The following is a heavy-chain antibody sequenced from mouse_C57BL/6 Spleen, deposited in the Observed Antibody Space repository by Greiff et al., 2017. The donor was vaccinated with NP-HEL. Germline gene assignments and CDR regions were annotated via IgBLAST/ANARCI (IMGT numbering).Heavy chain of an antibody. CDR1: GYTFTGYW. CDR3: ARPITTVVATRGFAY. CDR2: ILPGSGST. V-gene: IGHV1-9*01. D-gene: IGHD1-1*01. J-gene: IGHJ3*01. Sequence: QVQLKESGAELMKPGASVKLSCKATGYTFTGYWIEWVKQRPGHGLEWIGEILPGSGSTNYNEKFKGKATFTADTSSNPAYMQLSSLTTEDSAIYYCARPITTVVATRGFAYWGQGTLVTVSA.